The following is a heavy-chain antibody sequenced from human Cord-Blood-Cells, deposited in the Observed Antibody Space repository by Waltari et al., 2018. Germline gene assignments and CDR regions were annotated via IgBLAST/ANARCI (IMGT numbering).Heavy chain of an antibody. D-gene: IGHD3-16*02. CDR2: QNPNRGNK. J-gene: IGHJ4*02. CDR3: ARVPPIRLGEVSWDY. CDR1: GYTFTSYD. Sequence: QVQLVQSGAEVKKPGASVKVSCKASGYTFTSYDINWVRQATGQGLEWMGWQNPNRGNKGYAKEFQGRVTITRNTTISTAYMELSSLRSEDTAVYYCARVPPIRLGEVSWDYWGQGTLVTVSS. V-gene: IGHV1-8*03.